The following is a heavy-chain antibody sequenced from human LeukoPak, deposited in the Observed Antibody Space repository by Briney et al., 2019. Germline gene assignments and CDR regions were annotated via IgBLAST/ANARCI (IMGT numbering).Heavy chain of an antibody. J-gene: IGHJ5*02. CDR2: IYPRDGST. CDR3: ARDRDIVVVPAAMRRYGDDNWFDP. CDR1: GYSFTSNY. Sequence: ASVNVSCKASGYSFTSNYIHWVRQAPGQGLEWMGMIYPRDGSTSYAQKFQGRVTVTRDTSTSTVHMELSGLSSEDTAVYYCARDRDIVVVPAAMRRYGDDNWFDPWGQGTLVTVSS. V-gene: IGHV1-46*01. D-gene: IGHD2-2*01.